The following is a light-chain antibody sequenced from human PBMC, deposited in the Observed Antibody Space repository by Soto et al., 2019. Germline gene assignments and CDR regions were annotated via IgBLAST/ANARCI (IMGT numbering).Light chain of an antibody. CDR3: AAWDDSLNGLYV. CDR2: SNN. CDR1: SSNIGSNT. J-gene: IGLJ1*01. Sequence: QSVLTQPPSASGSPGQRVTISCSGSSSNIGSNTVNCYQQLPGTAPKLLIYSNNQRPSGVPDRFSVSKSGTSASLAISGLQSEDEADYYCAAWDDSLNGLYVFGTGTKVTVL. V-gene: IGLV1-44*01.